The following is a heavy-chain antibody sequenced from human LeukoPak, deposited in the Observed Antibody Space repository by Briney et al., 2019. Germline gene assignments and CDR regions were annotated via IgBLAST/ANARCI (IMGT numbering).Heavy chain of an antibody. CDR2: INTNGGST. J-gene: IGHJ4*02. D-gene: IGHD6-19*01. CDR1: GFTFSSYN. Sequence: PGGSLRLSCAASGFTFSSYNMHWVRQAPGKGMEYVSAINTNGGSTYYANSVKGRFTISRDNSKNTLYLQMGSLRVEDMAVYYCVRGIGDTDRSSGGGDYWGQGTLVTVSS. CDR3: VRGIGDTDRSSGGGDY. V-gene: IGHV3-64*01.